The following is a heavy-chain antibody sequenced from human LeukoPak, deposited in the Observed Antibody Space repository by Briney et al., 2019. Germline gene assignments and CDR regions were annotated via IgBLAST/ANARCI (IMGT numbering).Heavy chain of an antibody. D-gene: IGHD3-10*01. CDR1: GGSISSSSYY. CDR3: ARRSTMVRGVISRQFDY. V-gene: IGHV4-39*01. Sequence: SETLSLTCTVSGGSISSSSYYWGWIRQPPGKGLEWIGSIYYSGSTYSNPSLKSRVTISVDTSKNQFSLKLSSVTAADTAVYYCARRSTMVRGVISRQFDYWGQGTLVTVSS. J-gene: IGHJ4*02. CDR2: IYYSGST.